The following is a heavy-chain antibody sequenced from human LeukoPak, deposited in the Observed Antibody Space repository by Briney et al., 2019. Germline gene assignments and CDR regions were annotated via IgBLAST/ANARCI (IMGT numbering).Heavy chain of an antibody. J-gene: IGHJ6*03. CDR1: GYTFTSYD. V-gene: IGHV1-8*01. CDR2: MNPNSGNT. D-gene: IGHD6-13*01. Sequence: RRASVKVSCKASGYTFTSYDINWVRQATGQGLEGMGWMNPNSGNTGYAQKFQGRVTMTRNTSISTAYMELSSLRSEDTAVYYCARVAAAGDYYYYYYMDVWGKGTTVTVSS. CDR3: ARVAAAGDYYYYYYMDV.